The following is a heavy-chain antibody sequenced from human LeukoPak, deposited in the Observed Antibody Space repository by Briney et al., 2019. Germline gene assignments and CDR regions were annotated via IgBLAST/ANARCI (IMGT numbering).Heavy chain of an antibody. CDR1: GFPFSSYS. J-gene: IGHJ4*02. V-gene: IGHV3-23*01. D-gene: IGHD3-22*01. CDR3: AKVNYYEPYF. Sequence: GGSLRLSCAASGFPFSSYSMSWVRQAPGKGLEWVSTIDTTTGRSYYADSVKGRFIISRDNSQNTLYLQVNSLGADDTAVYYCAKVNYYEPYFWGQGTLVTVSS. CDR2: IDTTTGRS.